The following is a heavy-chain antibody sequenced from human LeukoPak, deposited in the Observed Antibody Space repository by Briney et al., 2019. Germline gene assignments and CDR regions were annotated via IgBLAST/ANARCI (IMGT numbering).Heavy chain of an antibody. V-gene: IGHV3-11*01. J-gene: IGHJ5*02. Sequence: GGSLRLSCAPSGFTFNDYYMSWTRQAPGKGLEWVSYISSGTISVTTVYYADSVKGRFTISRDNAKNSLYLQMNSLRPEDTAVYFCAREGVGFSYGYAYHWGQGTLVTVSS. CDR2: ISSGTISVTTV. D-gene: IGHD5-18*01. CDR1: GFTFNDYY. CDR3: AREGVGFSYGYAYH.